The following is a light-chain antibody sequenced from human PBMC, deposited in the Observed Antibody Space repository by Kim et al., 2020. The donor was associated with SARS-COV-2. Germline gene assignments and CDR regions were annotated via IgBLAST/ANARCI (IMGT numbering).Light chain of an antibody. CDR2: EDD. V-gene: IGLV3-1*01. J-gene: IGLJ2*01. Sequence: SYELTQPPSVSVSPGQTASITCSGDKLGDRYACWYQQRPGQSPVLVIYEDDKRPSGIPERFSGSNSGNTATLTISGTQAMDEADYYCQAWDTATHVVFGGDPADRP. CDR1: KLGDRY. CDR3: QAWDTATHVV.